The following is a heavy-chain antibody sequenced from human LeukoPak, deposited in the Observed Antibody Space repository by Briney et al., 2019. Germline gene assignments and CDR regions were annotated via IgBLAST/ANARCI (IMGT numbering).Heavy chain of an antibody. V-gene: IGHV1-46*01. D-gene: IGHD5-24*01. CDR3: AREGRNRDWFDP. Sequence: ASVKVSCKASGYTYTSYYMHWVRQAPGQGLEWMGIINPSGGSTSYAQKFQGRVTMTRDTSTSTVYMELSSLRSEVTAVYYCAREGRNRDWFDPWGQGTLVTVSS. J-gene: IGHJ5*02. CDR1: GYTYTSYY. CDR2: INPSGGST.